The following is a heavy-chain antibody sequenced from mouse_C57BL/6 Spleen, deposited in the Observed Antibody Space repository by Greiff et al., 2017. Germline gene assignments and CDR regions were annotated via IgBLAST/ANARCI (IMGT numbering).Heavy chain of an antibody. V-gene: IGHV1-80*01. CDR1: GYAFSSYW. D-gene: IGHD2-4*01. Sequence: QVQLQQSGAELVKPGASVKISCKASGYAFSSYWMNWVKQRPGKGLEWIGQIYPGDGDTNYNGKFKGKAPLTADKSSSTAYMQLSSLTSEDSAVYLCARYSLYYDYDWFAYWGQGTLVTVSA. CDR3: ARYSLYYDYDWFAY. J-gene: IGHJ3*01. CDR2: IYPGDGDT.